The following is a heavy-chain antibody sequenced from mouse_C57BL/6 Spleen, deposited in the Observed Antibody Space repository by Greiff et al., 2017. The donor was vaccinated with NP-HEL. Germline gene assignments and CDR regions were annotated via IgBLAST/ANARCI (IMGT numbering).Heavy chain of an antibody. CDR2: IDPSDSYT. Sequence: VQLQQPGAELVMPGASVKLSCKASGYTFTSYWMHWVKQRPGQGLEWIGEIDPSDSYTNYNQKFKGKSTLTVDKSSSTAYMQLSSLTSEDSAVYYCATQTAQTWFAYWGQGTLVTVSA. CDR3: ATQTAQTWFAY. J-gene: IGHJ3*01. D-gene: IGHD3-2*02. V-gene: IGHV1-69*01. CDR1: GYTFTSYW.